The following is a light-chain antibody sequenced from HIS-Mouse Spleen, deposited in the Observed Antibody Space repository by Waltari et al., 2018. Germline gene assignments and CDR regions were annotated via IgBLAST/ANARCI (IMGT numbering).Light chain of an antibody. CDR1: QGISSY. V-gene: IGKV1-9*01. Sequence: DIQLTQSPSFLSASVGDIVTITCRASQGISSYLAWYQQKPAKAPKLLFYAASTLQSGVPSRFSVSGSETEFTLTISSLQPEDFATYDCQQLNSYPPTFGQGTKVEIK. J-gene: IGKJ1*01. CDR2: AAS. CDR3: QQLNSYPPT.